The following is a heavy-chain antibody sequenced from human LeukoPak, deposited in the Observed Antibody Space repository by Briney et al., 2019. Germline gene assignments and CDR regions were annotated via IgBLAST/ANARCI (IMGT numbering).Heavy chain of an antibody. CDR2: IYYSGST. CDR3: AREACSSTSCPCDY. J-gene: IGHJ4*02. Sequence: SETLSLTCTVSGGSISSYYWSWIRQPPGKGLEWIGYIYYSGSTSYNPSLKSRVTISVDTSKNQFSLKLSSVTAADTAVYYCAREACSSTSCPCDYWGQGTLVTVSS. CDR1: GGSISSYY. V-gene: IGHV4-59*12. D-gene: IGHD2-2*01.